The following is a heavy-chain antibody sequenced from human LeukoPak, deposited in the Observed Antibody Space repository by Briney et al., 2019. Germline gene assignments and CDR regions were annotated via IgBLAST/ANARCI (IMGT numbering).Heavy chain of an antibody. CDR1: RFTFSNFA. D-gene: IGHD3-9*01. V-gene: IGHV3-23*01. Sequence: GSLRLSCAASRFTFSNFALIWVRQAPGKGLEWVSIINDGGGNTYYADSVKGRFTISRDNSKNTLYLQMNSLRAEDTAVYYCAKDLRYFDWSPFDYWGQGTLVTVSS. CDR3: AKDLRYFDWSPFDY. CDR2: INDGGGNT. J-gene: IGHJ4*02.